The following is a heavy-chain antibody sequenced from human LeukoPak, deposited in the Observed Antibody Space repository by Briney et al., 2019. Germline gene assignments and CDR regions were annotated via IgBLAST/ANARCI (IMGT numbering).Heavy chain of an antibody. CDR3: ASRIAGGYNYPFDY. V-gene: IGHV1-69*06. CDR2: IIPIFGTA. J-gene: IGHJ4*02. Sequence: ASVKVSCKASGYTFTSYGISWVRQAPGQGLEWMGGIIPIFGTANYAQKFQGRVTITADKSTSTAYMELSSLRSEDTAVYYCASRIAGGYNYPFDYWGQGTLVTVSS. D-gene: IGHD5-24*01. CDR1: GYTFTSYG.